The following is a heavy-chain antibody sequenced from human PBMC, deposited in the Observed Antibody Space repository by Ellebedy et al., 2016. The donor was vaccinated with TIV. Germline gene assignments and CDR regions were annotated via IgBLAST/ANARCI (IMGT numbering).Heavy chain of an antibody. Sequence: GESLKISCAASGFTFTDAWMTWVRQAPGKGLEWVATINQGGSETYYVDSVKGRFTISRDNSKNSLYLQMNSLRADDTALYYCASAARGSGAYESFWGQGTLVTVSS. CDR1: GFTFTDAW. J-gene: IGHJ4*02. V-gene: IGHV3-7*01. CDR3: ASAARGSGAYESF. D-gene: IGHD5-12*01. CDR2: INQGGSET.